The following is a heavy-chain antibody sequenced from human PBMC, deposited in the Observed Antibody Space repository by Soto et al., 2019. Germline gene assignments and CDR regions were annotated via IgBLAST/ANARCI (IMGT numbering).Heavy chain of an antibody. CDR3: ASLETGPELRFLEWFPRYGMDV. V-gene: IGHV4-38-2*01. J-gene: IGHJ6*02. CDR1: GYSISSGYY. Sequence: SETLSLTCAVSGYSISSGYYWGWIRQPPGKGLEWIGSIYHSWSTYYNPSLKSRVTISVDTSKNQFSLKLSSVTAADTAVYYWASLETGPELRFLEWFPRYGMDVWGQGTTVTVSS. CDR2: IYHSWST. D-gene: IGHD3-3*01.